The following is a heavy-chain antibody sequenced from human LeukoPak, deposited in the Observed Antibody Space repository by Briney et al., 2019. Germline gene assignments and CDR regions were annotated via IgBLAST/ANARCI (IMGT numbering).Heavy chain of an antibody. J-gene: IGHJ6*03. CDR3: ARVATLHSFYMDV. CDR2: ISDDGYTT. V-gene: IGHV3-23*01. D-gene: IGHD5-12*01. Sequence: GGSLRLSCVASGFTFSRSPMTWVRQGPGRGLEWVSSISDDGYTTYYADSVKGRFTVSRDNSRDTLYVQMNSLRDEDTALYFCARVATLHSFYMDVWGKGTTVTISS. CDR1: GFTFSRSP.